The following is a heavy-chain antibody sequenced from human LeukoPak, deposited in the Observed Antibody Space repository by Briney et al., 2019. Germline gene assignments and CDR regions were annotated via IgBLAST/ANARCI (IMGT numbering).Heavy chain of an antibody. J-gene: IGHJ4*02. Sequence: GESLKISCKGFGYTFTTYWIGWVRQMPGKGLEWMGIIYPGDSDTRYSPSFQGQVTITADKSISTAYLQWSSLKASDTAMYYCTRGTTINDYWGQGTLVTVSS. V-gene: IGHV5-51*01. CDR1: GYTFTTYW. D-gene: IGHD3-9*01. CDR2: IYPGDSDT. CDR3: TRGTTINDY.